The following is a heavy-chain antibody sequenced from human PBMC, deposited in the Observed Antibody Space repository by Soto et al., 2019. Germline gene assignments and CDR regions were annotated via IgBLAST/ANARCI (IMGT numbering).Heavy chain of an antibody. V-gene: IGHV3-48*02. Sequence: EVQLVESGGGLVQPGWSLRLSCAASGFTFSSYSMNWVRQAPGKGLEWVSYISSSSSTIYYADSVKGRFTISRDNAKNSLYLQMNSLRDEDTVVYYCARVPQYYDSSGYGYWGQGTLVTVSS. D-gene: IGHD3-22*01. J-gene: IGHJ4*02. CDR3: ARVPQYYDSSGYGY. CDR2: ISSSSSTI. CDR1: GFTFSSYS.